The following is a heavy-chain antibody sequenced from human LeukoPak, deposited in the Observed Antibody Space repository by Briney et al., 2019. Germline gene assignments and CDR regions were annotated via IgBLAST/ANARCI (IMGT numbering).Heavy chain of an antibody. D-gene: IGHD6-13*01. Sequence: SETLSLTCTVSGGSISSSSYYWGWIRQPPGKGLEWIGEIYHSGSTNYNPSLKSRVTISVDKSKNQFSLKLSSVTAADTAVYYCARVLPEYSSSWVGAFDIWGQGTMVTVSS. CDR1: GGSISSSSYY. CDR2: IYHSGST. V-gene: IGHV4-39*07. J-gene: IGHJ3*02. CDR3: ARVLPEYSSSWVGAFDI.